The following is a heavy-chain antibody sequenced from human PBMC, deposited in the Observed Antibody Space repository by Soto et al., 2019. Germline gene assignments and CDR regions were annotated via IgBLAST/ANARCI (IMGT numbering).Heavy chain of an antibody. D-gene: IGHD1-26*01. CDR2: INPSGGST. CDR1: GYIFTRYY. J-gene: IGHJ6*02. CDR3: ATPRMYSGNYYYGMDV. V-gene: IGHV1-46*01. Sequence: GASVKVSCKASGYIFTRYYMHWVRQAPGQGLEWMGIINPSGGSTSYAQKFQGRVTMTRDTSTSTVYMELSSLRSEDTAVYYCATPRMYSGNYYYGMDVWGQGTTVTVSS.